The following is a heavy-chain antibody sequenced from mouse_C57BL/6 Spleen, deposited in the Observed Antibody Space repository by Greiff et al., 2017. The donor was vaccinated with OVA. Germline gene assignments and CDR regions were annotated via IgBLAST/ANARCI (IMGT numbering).Heavy chain of an antibody. CDR1: GYTFTEYT. V-gene: IGHV1-62-2*01. Sequence: QVQLQQSGAELVKPGASVKLSCKASGYTFTEYTIHWVKQRSGQGLEWIGWFYPGSGSIKYNEKFKDKATLTADKSSSTVYMELSRLTSEDSAVYFCARHEEPLDYGSPYFDYWGQGTTLTVSS. CDR3: ARHEEPLDYGSPYFDY. CDR2: FYPGSGSI. J-gene: IGHJ2*01. D-gene: IGHD1-1*01.